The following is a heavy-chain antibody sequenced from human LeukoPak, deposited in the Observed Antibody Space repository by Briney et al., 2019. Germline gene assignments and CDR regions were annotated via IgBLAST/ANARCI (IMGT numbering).Heavy chain of an antibody. CDR3: AKGFYCSSSTCLDY. CDR2: ISWDGGST. V-gene: IGHV3-43*01. CDR1: GFTFDDYT. D-gene: IGHD2-2*01. Sequence: PGGSLRLSCAASGFTFDDYTMHWVRQAPGKGLEWVSLISWDGGSTYYADSVKGRFTISRDNSKNSLYLQMNSLRAEDTAVYYCAKGFYCSSSTCLDYWGQGTLVTVSS. J-gene: IGHJ4*02.